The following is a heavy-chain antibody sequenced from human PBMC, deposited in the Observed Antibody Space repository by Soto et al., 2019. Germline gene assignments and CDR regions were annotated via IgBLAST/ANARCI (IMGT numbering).Heavy chain of an antibody. CDR3: ARSSSSWYQVVFDY. CDR1: GYTFTGYY. V-gene: IGHV1-2*04. CDR2: INPNSGVA. D-gene: IGHD6-13*01. Sequence: ASVKFSCKASGYTFTGYYMHWVRQAPGQVLECMVWINPNSGVANYXXKFQGWVXXTRDRAISTAXMELSXLRSDDTAVXYCARSSSSWYQVVFDYWCQGTLVTVSS. J-gene: IGHJ4*02.